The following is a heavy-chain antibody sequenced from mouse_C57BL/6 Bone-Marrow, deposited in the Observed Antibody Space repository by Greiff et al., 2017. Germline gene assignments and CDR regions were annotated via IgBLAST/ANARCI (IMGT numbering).Heavy chain of an antibody. Sequence: DVKLQESGGGLVQPGGSLKLSCAASGFTFSDYYMYWVRQTPEKRLEWVAYISNGGGSTYYPDTVKGRFTISRDNAKNTLYLQMSRLKSEDTAMYYCARRGPITTVVATDAMDYWGQGTSVTVSS. CDR1: GFTFSDYY. CDR3: ARRGPITTVVATDAMDY. D-gene: IGHD1-1*01. J-gene: IGHJ4*01. V-gene: IGHV5-12*01. CDR2: ISNGGGST.